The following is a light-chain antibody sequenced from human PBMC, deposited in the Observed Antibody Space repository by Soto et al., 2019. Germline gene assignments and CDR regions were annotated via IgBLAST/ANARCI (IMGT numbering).Light chain of an antibody. CDR3: CALRSGDSWE. CDR1: SSDIGRYNF. Sequence: QSALTQPATMSVSPGQSITISCTGTSSDIGRYNFVSWFQQHPGKAPKLLIYEVSNRPSGVSNRFSGSKSGNTASLTISGLQAEVESNYYCCALRSGDSWEFGGGTKLTVL. V-gene: IGLV2-14*01. CDR2: EVS. J-gene: IGLJ3*02.